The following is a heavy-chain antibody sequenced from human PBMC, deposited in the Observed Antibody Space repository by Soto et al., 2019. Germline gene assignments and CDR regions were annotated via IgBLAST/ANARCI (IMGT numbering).Heavy chain of an antibody. CDR2: ISGSGGST. CDR3: AKEVSLGSTVDLGY. J-gene: IGHJ4*02. CDR1: GFTFSIFA. Sequence: QPGGSLRLSCAASGFTFSIFAMSWVRQSPGKELEWVSTISGSGGSTYYADAVKGRFSISRDNSMGTLYLQMKSLRVEDTAIYYCAKEVSLGSTVDLGYWGQGTLVTVSS. D-gene: IGHD7-27*01. V-gene: IGHV3-23*01.